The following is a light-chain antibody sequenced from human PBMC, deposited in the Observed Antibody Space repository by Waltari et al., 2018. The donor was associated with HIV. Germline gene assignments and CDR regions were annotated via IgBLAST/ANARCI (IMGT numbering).Light chain of an antibody. CDR1: SNDIGPSNL. J-gene: IGLJ2*01. V-gene: IGLV2-8*01. CDR2: DVT. CDR3: VSYTEKDTFLL. Sequence: QSALTQPPSASGSPGQSVAISCTGSSNDIGPSNLVSWYQHHPGKAPKLLIYDVTRRPPGIPDRFSGTKSGYTASLTVSDLQVEDEADYYCVSYTEKDTFLLFGGGTKLAV.